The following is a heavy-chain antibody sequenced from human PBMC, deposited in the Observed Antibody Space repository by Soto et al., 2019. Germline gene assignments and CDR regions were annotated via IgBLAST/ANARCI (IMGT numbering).Heavy chain of an antibody. CDR3: AREYDSSGYYVQVWFDP. CDR1: GYTFTSYY. V-gene: IGHV1-46*01. Sequence: RASVKVSCKASGYTFTSYYMHWVRQAPGQGLEWMGIINPSGGSTSYAQKFQGRVTMTRDTSTSTVYMELSSLRSEDTAVYYCAREYDSSGYYVQVWFDPWGQGTLLTVSS. CDR2: INPSGGST. J-gene: IGHJ5*02. D-gene: IGHD3-22*01.